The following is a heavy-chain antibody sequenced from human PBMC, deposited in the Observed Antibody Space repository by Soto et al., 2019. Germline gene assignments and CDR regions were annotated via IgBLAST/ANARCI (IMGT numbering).Heavy chain of an antibody. CDR2: ISGSGGST. CDR1: GFTFSSYA. CDR3: AKALLRRAAAGYYYYGMDV. J-gene: IGHJ6*02. V-gene: IGHV3-23*01. D-gene: IGHD6-13*01. Sequence: EVQLLESGGGLVQPGGSLRLSCAASGFTFSSYAMSWVRQAPGKGLEWVSAISGSGGSTYYADSVKGGFTISRDNSKNTLYLQMNSLRAEDTAVYYCAKALLRRAAAGYYYYGMDVWGQGTTVTVSS.